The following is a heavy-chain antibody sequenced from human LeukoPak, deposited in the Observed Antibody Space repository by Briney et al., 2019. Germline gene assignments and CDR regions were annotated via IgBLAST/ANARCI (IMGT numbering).Heavy chain of an antibody. Sequence: PSETLSLTCAVYGGSLSGYYWSWIRQPPGKGLEWIGEINHSGSFNYNSSLKSRVTISVDTPKNQFSLKLSSVTAADTAVYYCARRMGRRFGERYYYYHYMDVWGKGTTVTISS. J-gene: IGHJ6*03. CDR3: ARRMGRRFGERYYYYHYMDV. CDR1: GGSLSGYY. V-gene: IGHV4-34*01. D-gene: IGHD3-10*01. CDR2: INHSGSF.